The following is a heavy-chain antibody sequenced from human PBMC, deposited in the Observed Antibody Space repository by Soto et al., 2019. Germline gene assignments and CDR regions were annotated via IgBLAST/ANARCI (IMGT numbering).Heavy chain of an antibody. CDR1: GGSISTYY. V-gene: IGHV4-59*01. J-gene: IGHJ5*02. CDR3: ARESAGSHKNNWFDP. D-gene: IGHD3-10*01. Sequence: QVQLQESGPGLMKPSETLSLTCTVSGGSISTYYWSWIRQPPGKGLEWIGYIYYSGSTYYNPSLKSRVTMSVDTSRNQLLLQLNSVTAADTAVYYCARESAGSHKNNWFDPWGQGTLVTVSS. CDR2: IYYSGST.